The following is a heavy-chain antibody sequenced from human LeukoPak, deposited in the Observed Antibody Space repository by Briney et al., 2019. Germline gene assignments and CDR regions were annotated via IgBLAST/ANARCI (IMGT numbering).Heavy chain of an antibody. CDR2: MNPNSGNT. V-gene: IGHV1-8*01. D-gene: IGHD6-19*01. Sequence: ASVKVSCKASGYNFNNYDINWVRQATGQGLEWMGWMNPNSGNTGYAQKFQGRVTMTRNTSISTAYMELSSLRSEDTAVYYCYRIAVTSWSDHWGQGTLVTVSS. J-gene: IGHJ4*02. CDR3: YRIAVTSWSDH. CDR1: GYNFNNYD.